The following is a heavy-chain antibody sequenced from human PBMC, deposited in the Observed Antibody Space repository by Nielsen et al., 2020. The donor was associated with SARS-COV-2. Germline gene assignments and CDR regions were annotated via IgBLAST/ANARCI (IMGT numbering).Heavy chain of an antibody. CDR3: ATRQRIPAAIFGWKYWFDP. D-gene: IGHD2-2*01. V-gene: IGHV1-8*01. CDR2: ISAYNGNT. J-gene: IGHJ5*02. Sequence: WVRQAPGQGLEWMGWISAYNGNTNYAQKFQGRVTMTRNTSISTAYMELSSLRSEDTAVYYCATRQRIPAAIFGWKYWFDPWGQGTLVTVSS.